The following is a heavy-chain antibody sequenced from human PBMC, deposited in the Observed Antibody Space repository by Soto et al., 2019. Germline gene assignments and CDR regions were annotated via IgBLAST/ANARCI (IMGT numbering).Heavy chain of an antibody. V-gene: IGHV4-34*01. CDR2: INHSGGT. D-gene: IGHD3-3*02. CDR3: ARDRQYYHFWSGYQNEGPYDMDV. CDR1: GGSFIGYY. J-gene: IGHJ6*02. Sequence: PSETLSLTCAVYGGSFIGYYCTFIRHSPFKWLEWIVEINHSGGTNYNSSLKSRVTISVDTSKNQFSLILYSVTAADTAVYYCARDRQYYHFWSGYQNEGPYDMDVWGQGTTVTVSS.